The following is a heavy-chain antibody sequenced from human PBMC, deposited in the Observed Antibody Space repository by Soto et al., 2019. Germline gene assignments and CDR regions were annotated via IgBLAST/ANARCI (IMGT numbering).Heavy chain of an antibody. J-gene: IGHJ5*02. CDR3: TRGRSSGNYYP. V-gene: IGHV1-58*02. CDR2: IVVGSGST. D-gene: IGHD3-10*01. CDR1: GFTFRNSA. Sequence: GASVKVSCKASGFTFRNSAIQWVRQARGQRLEWIGWIVVGSGSTNYAQHFQERVTINPDTSKNQFSLQLKSVTPEDTAVYYCTRGRSSGNYYPWGQGTLVTVSS.